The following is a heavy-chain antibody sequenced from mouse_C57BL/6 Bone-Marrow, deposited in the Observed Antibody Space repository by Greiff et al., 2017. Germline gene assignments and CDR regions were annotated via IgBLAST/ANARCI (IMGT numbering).Heavy chain of an antibody. D-gene: IGHD2-3*01. Sequence: VQLQQSGPELVKPGASVKISCKASGYAFSSSWMNWVKQRPGKGLEWIGRIYPGDGDTNYNGKFKGKATLTADKSSSTAYMQLSSLTSEDSAVYFCARDDAWFAYWGQGTLVTVSA. CDR3: ARDDAWFAY. J-gene: IGHJ3*01. V-gene: IGHV1-82*01. CDR2: IYPGDGDT. CDR1: GYAFSSSW.